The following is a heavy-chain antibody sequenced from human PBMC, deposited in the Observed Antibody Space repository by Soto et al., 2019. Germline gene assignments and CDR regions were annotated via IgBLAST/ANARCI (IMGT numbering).Heavy chain of an antibody. CDR3: ASPINPYSSSWYFDY. CDR2: IIPIFGTA. D-gene: IGHD6-13*01. V-gene: IGHV1-69*01. CDR1: GGTFSSYA. Sequence: QVQLVQSGAEVKKPGSSVKVSCKASGGTFSSYAISWVRQAPGQGLEWMGGIIPIFGTANYAQKFQGRVTITADESTSKAYMELSSLRAEETAVYYCASPINPYSSSWYFDYWGQGTLVTVSS. J-gene: IGHJ4*02.